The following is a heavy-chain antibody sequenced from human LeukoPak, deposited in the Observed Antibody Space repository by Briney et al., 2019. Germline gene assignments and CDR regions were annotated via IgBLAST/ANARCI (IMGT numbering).Heavy chain of an antibody. CDR2: ICETGST. Sequence: PSETLSLTCTVSGGSISSSSYCWGWLRQPPGKGLEGIVNICETGSTYYTPSLKSRVTIPQGTSRHHFALGLASGTAADTAVYYCARPQLHYDFWSGDDWYFDLWGRGTPVTVSS. J-gene: IGHJ2*01. V-gene: IGHV4-39*02. CDR3: ARPQLHYDFWSGDDWYFDL. D-gene: IGHD3-3*01. CDR1: GGSISSSSYC.